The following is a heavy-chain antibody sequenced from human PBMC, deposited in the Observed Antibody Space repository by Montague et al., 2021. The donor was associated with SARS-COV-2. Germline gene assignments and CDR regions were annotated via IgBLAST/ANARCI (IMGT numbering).Heavy chain of an antibody. V-gene: IGHV6-1*01. D-gene: IGHD5-18*01. CDR3: ARGSYGPDAFDI. Sequence: CAISGDSVSSNSAAWNWIRQSPSRGLEWLGRTYYRSKWYNEYAVSVNSRITINPDTSKNQFSLKLNSVTAADTAVYYCARGSYGPDAFDIWGQGTMVTVSS. CDR2: TYYRSKWYN. CDR1: GDSVSSNSAA. J-gene: IGHJ3*02.